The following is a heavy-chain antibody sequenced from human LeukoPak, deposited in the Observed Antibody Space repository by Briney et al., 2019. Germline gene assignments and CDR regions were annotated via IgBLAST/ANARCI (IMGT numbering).Heavy chain of an antibody. J-gene: IGHJ4*02. CDR2: INHSGST. Sequence: SETLSLTCTVSGASVSSASYWSWIRQPPGKGLEWIGEINHSGSTNYNPSLKSRVTISVDTSKNQFSLKLSSVTAADTAVYYCASSLVRGWYGSTTLDYWGQGTLVTVSS. V-gene: IGHV4-34*01. CDR3: ASSLVRGWYGSTTLDY. D-gene: IGHD6-19*01. CDR1: GASVSSASY.